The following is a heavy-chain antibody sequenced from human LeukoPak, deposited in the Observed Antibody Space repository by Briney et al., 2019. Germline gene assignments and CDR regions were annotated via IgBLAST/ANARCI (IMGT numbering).Heavy chain of an antibody. CDR1: GITFGNNW. CDR2: LNSDGGGA. J-gene: IGHJ4*02. D-gene: IGHD3-10*01. Sequence: GGSLRLSCAASGITFGNNWMHWLRPGPGKGLVWISRLNSDGGGAIYEDSVKGRFTVSSDNAKNTLYLQMNSLRAEDTAVYYCARDTMVRGLPSDYWGQGTLDTVSS. CDR3: ARDTMVRGLPSDY. V-gene: IGHV3-74*01.